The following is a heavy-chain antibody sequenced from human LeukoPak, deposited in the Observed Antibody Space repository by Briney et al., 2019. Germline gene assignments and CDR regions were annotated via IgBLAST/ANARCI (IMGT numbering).Heavy chain of an antibody. J-gene: IGHJ3*02. CDR1: GYTLTELS. V-gene: IGHV1-24*01. D-gene: IGHD1-1*01. CDR3: ATDRGLEPLYAFDI. Sequence: GASVKVSCKVSGYTLTELSMHWVRQAPGKGPEWMGGFDPEDGETIYAQKFQGRVTMTEDTSTDTAYMELSSLRSEDTAVYYCATDRGLEPLYAFDIWGQGTMVTVSS. CDR2: FDPEDGET.